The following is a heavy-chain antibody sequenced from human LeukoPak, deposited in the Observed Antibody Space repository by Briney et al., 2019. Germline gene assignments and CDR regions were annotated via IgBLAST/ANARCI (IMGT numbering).Heavy chain of an antibody. CDR3: AKYVVVVAATTYYFDY. CDR2: ISVSGGST. Sequence: GGSLRLSCAASGFTFSSYAMSWVRQAPGKGLEWVSAISVSGGSTYYADSVKGRFTISRDNSKNTLYLQMNSLRAEDTALYYCAKYVVVVAATTYYFDYWGQGTLVPVSS. CDR1: GFTFSSYA. J-gene: IGHJ4*02. D-gene: IGHD2-15*01. V-gene: IGHV3-23*01.